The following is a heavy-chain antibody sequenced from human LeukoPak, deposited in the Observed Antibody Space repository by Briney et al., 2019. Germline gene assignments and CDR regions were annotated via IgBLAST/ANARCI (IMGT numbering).Heavy chain of an antibody. J-gene: IGHJ5*02. CDR2: IYYSGST. V-gene: IGHV4-30-4*07. D-gene: IGHD5-24*01. Sequence: SQTLSLTCAVSGVSISSGGYSWSWIRQPPGKGLEWIGYIYYSGSTNYNPSLKSRVTISVDTSKNQFSLKLSSVTAADTAVYYCAREEIRSWFDPWGQGTLVTVSS. CDR1: GVSISSGGYS. CDR3: AREEIRSWFDP.